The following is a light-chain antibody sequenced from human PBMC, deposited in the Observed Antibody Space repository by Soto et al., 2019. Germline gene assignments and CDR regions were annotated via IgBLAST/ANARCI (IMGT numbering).Light chain of an antibody. CDR3: ASFTTNRVDV. Sequence: QSAMTQPTAVSGSSGQSITISCTGNSHDICAYYYVSCYQQHPSKAPRLLIYGVRTPPSGIPRSFSASKSGLMASLTISGLQAEDEADYYCASFTTNRVDVFGPGTKVTVL. V-gene: IGLV2-14*01. CDR1: SHDICAYYY. CDR2: GVR. J-gene: IGLJ1*01.